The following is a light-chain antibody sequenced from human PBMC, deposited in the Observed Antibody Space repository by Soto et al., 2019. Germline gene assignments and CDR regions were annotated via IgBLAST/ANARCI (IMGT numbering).Light chain of an antibody. CDR3: QQYYSVPIT. J-gene: IGKJ5*01. CDR1: QSVLYTSNSKNY. V-gene: IGKV4-1*01. Sequence: DIVMTQSPDSLAVSLGERATINCKSSQSVLYTSNSKNYIAWYQQKSGQPPKLLIYWASTRESGVPDRFSGGGSGTDFTLTISSLQAEDVAVYYCQQYYSVPITFGQGTRLEIK. CDR2: WAS.